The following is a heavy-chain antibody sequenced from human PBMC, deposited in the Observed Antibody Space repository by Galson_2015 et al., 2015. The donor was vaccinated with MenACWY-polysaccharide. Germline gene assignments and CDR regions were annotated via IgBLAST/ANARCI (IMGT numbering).Heavy chain of an antibody. CDR1: GFTFDDYA. CDR3: AKDGFLTGRGLFADFDY. J-gene: IGHJ4*02. CDR2: ISWNSGSI. V-gene: IGHV3-9*01. Sequence: SLRLSCAASGFTFDDYAMHWVRQAPGKGLEWVSGISWNSGSIGYADSVKGRFTISRDNAKNSLYLQMNSLRAEDTAVYYCAKDGFLTGRGLFADFDYWGQGTLVTVSS. D-gene: IGHD3-3*01.